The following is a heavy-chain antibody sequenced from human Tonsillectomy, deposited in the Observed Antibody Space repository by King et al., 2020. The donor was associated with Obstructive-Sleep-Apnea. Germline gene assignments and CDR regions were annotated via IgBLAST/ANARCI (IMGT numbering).Heavy chain of an antibody. V-gene: IGHV3-33*06. Sequence: VQLVESGGGVVQPGKSLRLSCAASGFIFTNYGMHWVRQAPGKGLEWVAGIWYDGNRKYYAESVKGRFTISRENSKNTVYLQMKSLRGDETAVYFCAKEGEGGAYSAPGDYWGQGTRVTVSS. CDR2: IWYDGNRK. D-gene: IGHD3-16*01. CDR1: GFIFTNYG. J-gene: IGHJ4*02. CDR3: AKEGEGGAYSAPGDY.